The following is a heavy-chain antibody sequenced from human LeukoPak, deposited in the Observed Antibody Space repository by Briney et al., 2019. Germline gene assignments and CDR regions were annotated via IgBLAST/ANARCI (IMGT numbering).Heavy chain of an antibody. D-gene: IGHD1-26*01. CDR1: GGSISSYY. V-gene: IGHV4-4*07. Sequence: SETLSLTCTVSGGSISSYYWSWIRQPAGKGLEWIGRIYTSGSTNYNPSLKSRVTMSVDTSKNQFSLKLSTVTAADTAVYYCARGVGATYCYYYYMDVWGKGTTVTVSS. J-gene: IGHJ6*03. CDR2: IYTSGST. CDR3: ARGVGATYCYYYYMDV.